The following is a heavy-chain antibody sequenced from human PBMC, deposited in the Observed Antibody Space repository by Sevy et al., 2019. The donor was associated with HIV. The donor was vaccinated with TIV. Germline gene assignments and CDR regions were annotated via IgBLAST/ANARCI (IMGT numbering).Heavy chain of an antibody. CDR1: GFAFYDYS. J-gene: IGHJ4*02. V-gene: IGHV3-23*01. CDR3: ARAGCTRPHDY. CDR2: LSFGCGKI. D-gene: IGHD2-8*01. Sequence: GGSLRLSCAASGFAFYDYSMSWIRQAPGKGLEWVATLSFGCGKINYADSVKGRFTISRDNSKNSFYLQMDNLRVEDTVLYYCARAGCTRPHDYWGQGTRVTVSS.